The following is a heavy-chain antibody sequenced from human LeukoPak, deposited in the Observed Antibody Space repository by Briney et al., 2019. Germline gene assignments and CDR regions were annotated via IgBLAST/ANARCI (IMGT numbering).Heavy chain of an antibody. J-gene: IGHJ4*02. CDR2: ISSSGFTT. CDR3: ARLDGTE. Sequence: GGSLRLSCAASGFTFSDDYMSWIRQAPGKGLEWVSYISSSGFTTYYADSVEGRFTVSRDNAKDSMYLQMNSLRAEDTAVYYCARLDGTEWGQGTLVTVSS. D-gene: IGHD5-24*01. CDR1: GFTFSDDY. V-gene: IGHV3-11*01.